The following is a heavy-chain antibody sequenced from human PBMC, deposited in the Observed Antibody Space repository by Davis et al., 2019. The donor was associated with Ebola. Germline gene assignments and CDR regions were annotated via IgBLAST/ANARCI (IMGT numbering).Heavy chain of an antibody. CDR1: GYTFSDHW. J-gene: IGHJ6*02. D-gene: IGHD2-15*01. CDR3: ASLSGGLGSPLNFYYFYGMDV. CDR2: FDPTDSYT. Sequence: GSLRLSCKYSGYTFSDHWISWVRQMPGKGLEWMGRFDPTDSYTNYSPAFQGHVTLSGDKSISTAYLQWSSLKASDTAIYYCASLSGGLGSPLNFYYFYGMDVWGRGTTVTVSS. V-gene: IGHV5-10-1*01.